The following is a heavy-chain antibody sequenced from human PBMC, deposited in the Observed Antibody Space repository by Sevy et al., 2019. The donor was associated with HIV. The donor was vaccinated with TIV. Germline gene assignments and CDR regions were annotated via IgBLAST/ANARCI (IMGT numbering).Heavy chain of an antibody. CDR3: ARVLEDYDFWSGYVRDYYGMDV. V-gene: IGHV1-2*06. D-gene: IGHD3-3*01. Sequence: ASVKVSCKASGYTFTGYYMHWVRQAPGQGLEWMGRINPNSGGTNYAQKFQGRVTMTRDTSISTAYMELGRLRSDDTAVYYCARVLEDYDFWSGYVRDYYGMDVWGQGTTATVSS. CDR1: GYTFTGYY. J-gene: IGHJ6*02. CDR2: INPNSGGT.